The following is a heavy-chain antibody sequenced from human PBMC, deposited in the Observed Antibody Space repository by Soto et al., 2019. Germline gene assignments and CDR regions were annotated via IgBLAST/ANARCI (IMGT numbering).Heavy chain of an antibody. CDR2: IYYSVIT. Sequence: SETLSRTCTVSGGSISSGGYYCSWIRQPAGKGLEWIGYIYYSVITYYNPSLKSRVTISVDTSTNQFSLKLSSVTAAHTAVYYCAIDPISGYYCYGMDFWGQGTPVTVSS. V-gene: IGHV4-30-4*01. CDR3: AIDPISGYYCYGMDF. CDR1: GGSISSGGYY. J-gene: IGHJ6*02.